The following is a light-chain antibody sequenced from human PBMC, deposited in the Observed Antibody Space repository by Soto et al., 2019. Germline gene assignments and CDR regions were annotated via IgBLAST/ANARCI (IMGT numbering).Light chain of an antibody. CDR3: AAWDDSLSGQGV. CDR2: RNN. Sequence: QPVLTQPPSASGTPGQRVTISCSGSSSNIGSNYVYWYQQLPGTAPKLLIYRNNHRPSGVPDRFSGSKSGTSASLAISGLRSEDEADYYCAAWDDSLSGQGVFGGGTKLTVL. V-gene: IGLV1-47*01. J-gene: IGLJ3*02. CDR1: SSNIGSNY.